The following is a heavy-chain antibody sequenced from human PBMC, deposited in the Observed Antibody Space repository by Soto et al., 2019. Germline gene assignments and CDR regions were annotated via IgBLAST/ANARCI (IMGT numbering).Heavy chain of an antibody. CDR1: GFTVRSTY. CDR2: TYSGGST. CDR3: ARSGYSYGPFDY. Sequence: GGSLRLSCAASGFTVRSTYMSWVRQAPGKGLEWVSVTYSGGSTYYADSVKGRFTISRDNSKNTLYLQMNSLRAEDTAVYCCARSGYSYGPFDYWGQGTLVTVSS. V-gene: IGHV3-53*01. D-gene: IGHD5-18*01. J-gene: IGHJ4*02.